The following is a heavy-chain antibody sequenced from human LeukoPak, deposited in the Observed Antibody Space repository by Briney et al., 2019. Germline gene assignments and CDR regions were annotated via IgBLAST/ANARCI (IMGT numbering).Heavy chain of an antibody. J-gene: IGHJ2*01. V-gene: IGHV4-38-2*02. CDR1: GYSISSGYY. Sequence: SETLSLTCTVSGYSISSGYYWGWIRQPPGKGLEWIGSIYHSGSTNYNPSLKNRVTISVDTSKNQSSLKLNSVTAADTAVYYCARRSLDITMVDWYFDHWGRGTLVTVSS. D-gene: IGHD3-10*01. CDR3: ARRSLDITMVDWYFDH. CDR2: IYHSGST.